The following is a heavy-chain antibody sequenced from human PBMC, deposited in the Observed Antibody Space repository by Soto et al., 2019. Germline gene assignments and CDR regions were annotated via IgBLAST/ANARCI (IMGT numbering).Heavy chain of an antibody. CDR1: GFTFGDYA. CDR2: IRSKAYGGTT. V-gene: IGHV3-49*03. Sequence: GGSLRLSCTASGFTFGDYAMSWFRQAPGKGLEWVGFIRSKAYGGTTEYAASVKGRFTISRDDSKSIAYLQMNSLKTEDTAVYYCTRPPYDFWNNYYGMDVWGQGTTVTVSS. CDR3: TRPPYDFWNNYYGMDV. D-gene: IGHD3-3*01. J-gene: IGHJ6*02.